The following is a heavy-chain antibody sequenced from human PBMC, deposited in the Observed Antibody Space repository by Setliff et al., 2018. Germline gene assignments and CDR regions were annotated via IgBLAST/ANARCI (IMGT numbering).Heavy chain of an antibody. CDR1: GYTFSTYG. V-gene: IGHV1-18*01. Sequence: ASVKVSCKDSGYTFSTYGISWVRQAPGQRPEWMGWINTGNANTKYSQKYQGRVTITRDASASTAYMELSSRRSDDTAVYYCARGSYRTSNWFDPWGQGTLVTVSS. J-gene: IGHJ5*02. CDR3: ARGSYRTSNWFDP. D-gene: IGHD4-4*01. CDR2: INTGNANT.